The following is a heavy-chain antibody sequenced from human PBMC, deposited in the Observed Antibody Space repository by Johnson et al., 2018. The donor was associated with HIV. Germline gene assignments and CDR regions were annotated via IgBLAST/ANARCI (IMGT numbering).Heavy chain of an antibody. V-gene: IGHV3-20*03. CDR2: NNWNAGRT. CDR3: AREGAWELRPGAFDI. Sequence: MKWVRQTPGMGLEWVSANNWNAGRTGYTDSVKGRFTTCRDNAKNSLYVEMNRLRAEDTAVYYGAREGAWELRPGAFDIWGQGTMVTVSS. J-gene: IGHJ3*02. D-gene: IGHD1-7*01.